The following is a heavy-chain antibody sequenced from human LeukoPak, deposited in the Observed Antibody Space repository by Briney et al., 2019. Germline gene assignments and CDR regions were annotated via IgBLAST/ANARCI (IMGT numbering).Heavy chain of an antibody. D-gene: IGHD6-13*01. V-gene: IGHV3-23*01. Sequence: PGGSLRLSCAASGFTFSSYAMSWVRQAPGKGLEWVSGISGSGDSTYYADSVRGRFTISRDNSKNTLYLQMNSLRAEDTAIYYCAKDMLYSSHIYYFDYWGQGTLVTVSS. CDR3: AKDMLYSSHIYYFDY. J-gene: IGHJ4*02. CDR2: ISGSGDST. CDR1: GFTFSSYA.